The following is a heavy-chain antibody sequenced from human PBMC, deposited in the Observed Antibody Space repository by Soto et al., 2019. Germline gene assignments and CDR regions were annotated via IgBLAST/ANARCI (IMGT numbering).Heavy chain of an antibody. CDR3: ARGDYSLYFFDY. V-gene: IGHV4-61*01. J-gene: IGHJ4*02. D-gene: IGHD4-4*01. CDR1: GGSVATIGHYY. CDR2: IHYSGST. Sequence: QVQLQESGPGLVKPSETLSLTCTVSGGSVATIGHYYWSWIRQPPGRGLEWIGYIHYSGSTNYNPSLKSRVTISLDMSKNQFSLKLTSVTAADTAVYYCARGDYSLYFFDYWGQGTLVPVSS.